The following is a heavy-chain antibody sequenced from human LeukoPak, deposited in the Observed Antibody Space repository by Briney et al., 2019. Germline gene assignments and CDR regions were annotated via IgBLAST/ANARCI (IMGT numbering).Heavy chain of an antibody. Sequence: GGSLRLSCAASGFTLSSYGMRWVRPPPPKGVAWVSGVSVSGGRTYYPPSLKGRFTISRDNSKNTVYLKMDRLRAEDTAVYYCARRIVVVPAAMWDYWGQGTLVTVSS. J-gene: IGHJ4*02. D-gene: IGHD2-2*01. V-gene: IGHV3-23*01. CDR2: VSVSGGRT. CDR1: GFTLSSYG. CDR3: ARRIVVVPAAMWDY.